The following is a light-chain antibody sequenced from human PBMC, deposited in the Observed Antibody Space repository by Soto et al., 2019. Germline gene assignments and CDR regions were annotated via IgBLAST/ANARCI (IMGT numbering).Light chain of an antibody. V-gene: IGLV2-11*01. Sequence: QSVLTQPRSVSGSPGQSVSISCTGTISDVAGYNYVSWYQHHPGKAPKLLISDVTKRPSWVPDRFSGSKSGNTASLTISELQAEDEADYYCSSYAGNNNLFFGGGTKVTVL. J-gene: IGLJ2*01. CDR3: SSYAGNNNLF. CDR2: DVT. CDR1: ISDVAGYNY.